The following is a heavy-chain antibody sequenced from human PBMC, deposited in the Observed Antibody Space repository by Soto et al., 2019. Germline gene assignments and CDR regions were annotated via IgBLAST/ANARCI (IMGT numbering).Heavy chain of an antibody. CDR2: MSTRDGDT. D-gene: IGHD1-26*01. CDR1: GFTFSSYA. V-gene: IGHV3-23*01. Sequence: EVQLLESGGGLVQPGGSLRLSCTGSGFTFSSYAMSWVRQAPGKGLEYVSGMSTRDGDTFYVDSVKGRFTISRDNSKNTLHLQMNSLRAEDTAVYYCAREGISRKLDFDYWGQGTLVTVSS. J-gene: IGHJ4*02. CDR3: AREGISRKLDFDY.